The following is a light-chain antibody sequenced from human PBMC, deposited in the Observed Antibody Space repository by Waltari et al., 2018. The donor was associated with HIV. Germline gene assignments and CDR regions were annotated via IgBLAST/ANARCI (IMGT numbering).Light chain of an antibody. CDR3: QQYSTYPWT. J-gene: IGKJ1*01. CDR2: KAS. Sequence: DIQMTQSPSTLSTSVGDRVTITSRASQSIRSWLAWYQQKPGKAPNLLIYKASNLESGVPSRFSGSGSGTEFTLTISSLQPDDFATYYCQQYSTYPWTFGQGTKVEI. V-gene: IGKV1-5*03. CDR1: QSIRSW.